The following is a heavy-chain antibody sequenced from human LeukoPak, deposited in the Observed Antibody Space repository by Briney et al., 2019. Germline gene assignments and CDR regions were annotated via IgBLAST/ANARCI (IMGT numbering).Heavy chain of an antibody. V-gene: IGHV4-39*01. Sequence: NPSETLSLTCSVSGGSISSSNYYWVWIRQPPGKGLEWIGSIYYSGSTYYNPSLKSRVTISVDTSKNQFSLKLSSVTAADTAVYYCARGDCSGGSCYLFDYWGQGALVTVSS. J-gene: IGHJ4*02. D-gene: IGHD2-15*01. CDR2: IYYSGST. CDR1: GGSISSSNYY. CDR3: ARGDCSGGSCYLFDY.